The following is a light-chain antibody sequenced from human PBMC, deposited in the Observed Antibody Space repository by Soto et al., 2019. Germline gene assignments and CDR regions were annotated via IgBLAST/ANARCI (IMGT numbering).Light chain of an antibody. CDR3: KQYYNTPLT. CDR1: QSVLYTSNNKNY. J-gene: IGKJ4*01. CDR2: WAS. V-gene: IGKV4-1*01. Sequence: DIVMTQSPDSLAVSLGERATINCKSSQSVLYTSNNKNYFAWYQQKPGQPPKLLIYWASTRESGVHDRFSGSGSGTHFTLTISSLQAEDVAVYYCKQYYNTPLTFGGGTKVDIK.